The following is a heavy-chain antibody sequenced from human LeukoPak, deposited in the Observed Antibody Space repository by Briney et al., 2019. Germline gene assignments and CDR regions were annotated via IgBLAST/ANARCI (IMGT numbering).Heavy chain of an antibody. CDR3: ARDVGHSSSWYRRYYYGMDV. CDR2: ISYDGSNK. J-gene: IGHJ6*02. D-gene: IGHD6-13*01. Sequence: GGSLRLSCVASGFTFSSYAMHWVRQAPGKGLEWVAVISYDGSNKYYADSVKGRFTISRDNSKNTLYLQMNSLRAEDTAVYYCARDVGHSSSWYRRYYYGMDVWGQGTTVTVSS. V-gene: IGHV3-30-3*01. CDR1: GFTFSSYA.